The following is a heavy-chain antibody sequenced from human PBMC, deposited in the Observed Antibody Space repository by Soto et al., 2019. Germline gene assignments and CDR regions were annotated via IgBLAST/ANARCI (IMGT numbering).Heavy chain of an antibody. CDR1: GFTFSSYG. J-gene: IGHJ6*02. D-gene: IGHD2-2*01. CDR2: IWYDGSNK. V-gene: IGHV3-33*01. CDR3: ARVGCSSTSCPKYYYYGMDV. Sequence: QVQLVESGGGVVQPGRSLRLSCAASGFTFSSYGMHWVRQAPGKGLEWVAVIWYDGSNKYYADSVKGRFTISRDNSKNTLYQXMNSLRAEDTAVYYCARVGCSSTSCPKYYYYGMDVWGQGTTVTVSS.